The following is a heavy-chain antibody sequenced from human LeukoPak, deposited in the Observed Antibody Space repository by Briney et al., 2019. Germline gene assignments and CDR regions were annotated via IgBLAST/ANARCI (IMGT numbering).Heavy chain of an antibody. Sequence: PGGSLRLSCAASGFTVISNYMSWVRQAPGKGLEWVSVIYSGGSTNYADSVRGRFTISRDTSKNTLYLQMNSLRGEDTAVYYCARVNDYYGSHFYYWGQGTLVTVSS. D-gene: IGHD3-22*01. CDR2: IYSGGST. CDR1: GFTVISNY. CDR3: ARVNDYYGSHFYY. V-gene: IGHV3-66*01. J-gene: IGHJ4*02.